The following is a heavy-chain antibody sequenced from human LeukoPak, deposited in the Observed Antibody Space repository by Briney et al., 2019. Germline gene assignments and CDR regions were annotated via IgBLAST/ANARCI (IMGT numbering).Heavy chain of an antibody. V-gene: IGHV4-59*08. CDR1: GGSISSYY. D-gene: IGHD3-22*01. J-gene: IGHJ4*02. CDR3: ARQDSSGYQYYFDY. CDR2: IYYSGST. Sequence: SETLSLTCTVSGGSISSYYWSWIRQPPGKGLEWIGYIYYSGSTNCNPSLKSRVTISVDTPKNQFSLKLSSVTAADTAVYYCARQDSSGYQYYFDYWGQGTLVTVSS.